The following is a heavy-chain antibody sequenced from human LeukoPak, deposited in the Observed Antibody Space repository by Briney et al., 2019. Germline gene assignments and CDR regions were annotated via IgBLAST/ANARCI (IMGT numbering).Heavy chain of an antibody. CDR3: ARSYYYDSSGLDY. D-gene: IGHD3-22*01. Sequence: TGGSLRLSCAASGFTFSSYWMHWVRQAPGKGLVWVSRINSDGSSTSYADSVKGRFTISRDDAKNTLYLQMNSLRAEDTAVYYCARSYYYDSSGLDYWGQGTLVTVSS. V-gene: IGHV3-74*01. CDR1: GFTFSSYW. CDR2: INSDGSST. J-gene: IGHJ4*02.